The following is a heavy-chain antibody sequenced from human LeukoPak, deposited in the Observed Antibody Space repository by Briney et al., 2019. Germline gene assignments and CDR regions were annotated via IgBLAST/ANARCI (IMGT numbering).Heavy chain of an antibody. Sequence: GGSLRLSCAASGFTFSSYFMHWVRQAPGKGLVWVSRISGDASSTDYADSVKGRFTISRDNAKNTLYLQMNSLRAEDTAVYYCARGSHSNKPSYYYMDVWGKGTTVTVSS. V-gene: IGHV3-74*01. J-gene: IGHJ6*03. CDR1: GFTFSSYF. CDR3: ARGSHSNKPSYYYMDV. CDR2: ISGDASST. D-gene: IGHD1-14*01.